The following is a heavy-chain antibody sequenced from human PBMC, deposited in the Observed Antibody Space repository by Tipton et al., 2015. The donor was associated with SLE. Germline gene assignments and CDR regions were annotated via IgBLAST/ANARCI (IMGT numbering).Heavy chain of an antibody. CDR2: IYYSGST. D-gene: IGHD1-26*01. CDR1: GGSISSSSYY. CDR3: ARGRWELLQDY. J-gene: IGHJ4*02. Sequence: TLSLTCTVSGGSISSSSYYWSWIRQPPGKGLEWIGYIYYSGSTNYNPSLKSRVTISVDTSKNQFSLKLSSVTAADTAVYYCARGRWELLQDYWGQGTLVTVSS. V-gene: IGHV4-61*01.